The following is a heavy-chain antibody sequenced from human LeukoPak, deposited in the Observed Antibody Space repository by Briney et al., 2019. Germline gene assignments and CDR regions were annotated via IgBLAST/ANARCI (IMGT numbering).Heavy chain of an antibody. D-gene: IGHD4-17*01. V-gene: IGHV4-34*01. Sequence: ASETLSLTCAAYGGSFSGYYWSWIRQPPGKGLEWIGEINHSGSTNYNPSLKSRVTISVDTSKNQFSLKLSSVTAADTAVYYCARDRGTTVTTYFIDYWGQGTLVTVSS. J-gene: IGHJ4*02. CDR1: GGSFSGYY. CDR2: INHSGST. CDR3: ARDRGTTVTTYFIDY.